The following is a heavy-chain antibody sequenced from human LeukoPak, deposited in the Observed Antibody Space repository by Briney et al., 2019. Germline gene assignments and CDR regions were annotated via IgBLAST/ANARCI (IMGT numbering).Heavy chain of an antibody. CDR2: ISSSSSTI. V-gene: IGHV3-48*01. J-gene: IGHJ4*02. CDR3: ARTSGLRSTYFDY. CDR1: GFTFSSYS. D-gene: IGHD5-12*01. Sequence: GGSLRLSWAASGFTFSSYSMNWVRQAPGKGLEWVSYISSSSSTIYYADSVKGRFTISRDNAKNSLYLQMNSLRAEDTAVYYCARTSGLRSTYFDYWGQGTLVTISS.